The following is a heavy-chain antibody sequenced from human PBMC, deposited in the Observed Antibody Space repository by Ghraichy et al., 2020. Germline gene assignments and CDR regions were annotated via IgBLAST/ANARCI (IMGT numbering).Heavy chain of an antibody. V-gene: IGHV4-4*07. CDR1: GGPIIRYY. CDR3: TRGGRVEQDYYYNAMDV. Sequence: SETLSLTCTVSGGPIIRYYWNWVRQPAGMGLEWIGRIYSSGTTIYNPALKSRSTMSVDPSKKQFSLRLASVTDADTAVYYCTRGGRVEQDYYYNAMDVWGRGTTVIVSS. D-gene: IGHD1/OR15-1a*01. CDR2: IYSSGTT. J-gene: IGHJ6*02.